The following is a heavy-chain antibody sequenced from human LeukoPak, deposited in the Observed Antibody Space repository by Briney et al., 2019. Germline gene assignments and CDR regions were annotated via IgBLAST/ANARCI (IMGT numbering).Heavy chain of an antibody. Sequence: GGSLRLAWAASAFTVSNHGMKWVRQAPGKGRGWVANIKYGGSEKNYVDSVKGRFTISRENAQNSLYLQMNSLRAEDTAVYYCVRDYNSLIWGQGTMVMVSS. J-gene: IGHJ3*02. CDR2: IKYGGSEK. CDR1: AFTVSNHG. CDR3: VRDYNSLI. V-gene: IGHV3-7*03. D-gene: IGHD1-14*01.